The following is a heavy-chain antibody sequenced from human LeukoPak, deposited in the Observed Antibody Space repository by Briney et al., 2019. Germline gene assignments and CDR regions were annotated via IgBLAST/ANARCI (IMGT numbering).Heavy chain of an antibody. D-gene: IGHD3-9*01. Sequence: SETLSLTCSVSGGSMNSSSYYWAWLRQPPGKGLEWIGNVYYTGSTYYKSSLKSRVTISLDMSKNHFSLKLSSVTAADTAVYFCARDGSDAFDEIDLWDQGTLVTVSS. V-gene: IGHV4-39*07. J-gene: IGHJ4*02. CDR3: ARDGSDAFDEIDL. CDR1: GGSMNSSSYY. CDR2: VYYTGST.